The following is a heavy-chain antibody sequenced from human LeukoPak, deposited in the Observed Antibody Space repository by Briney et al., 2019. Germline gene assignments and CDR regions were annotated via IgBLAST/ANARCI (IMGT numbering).Heavy chain of an antibody. CDR1: GFTFTNYN. D-gene: IGHD1-26*01. CDR3: ARGPIVGATPGYYYYYYMDV. V-gene: IGHV1-46*01. J-gene: IGHJ6*03. CDR2: INPSGGST. Sequence: EASVKVSCKASGFTFTNYNMHWVRQAPGQGLEWMGIINPSGGSTSYAQKFQGRVTMTRDMSTSTVYMELSSLRSEDMAVYYCARGPIVGATPGYYYYYYMDVWGKGTTVTVSS.